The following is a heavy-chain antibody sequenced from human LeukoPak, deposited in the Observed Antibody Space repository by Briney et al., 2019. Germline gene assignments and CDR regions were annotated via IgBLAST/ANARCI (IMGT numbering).Heavy chain of an antibody. V-gene: IGHV4-61*02. CDR3: ASSSGWYRDLPRAYYFDY. D-gene: IGHD6-19*01. CDR1: GGSISSGSYY. CDR2: IYTSGST. Sequence: PSETLSLTCTVSGGSISSGSYYWSWIRQPAGKGLEWIGRIYTSGSTNYNPSLKSRVTISVDTSKNQFSLKLSSVTAADTAVYYCASSSGWYRDLPRAYYFDYWGQGTLVTVSS. J-gene: IGHJ4*02.